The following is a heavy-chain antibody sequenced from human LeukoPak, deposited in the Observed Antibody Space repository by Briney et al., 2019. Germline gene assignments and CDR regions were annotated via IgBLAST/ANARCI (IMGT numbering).Heavy chain of an antibody. CDR2: IYYSGST. CDR1: GGSISSGGYY. CDR3: ARGGVSNFDY. D-gene: IGHD3-10*01. Sequence: SQTLSLTCTVSGGSISSGGYYWSWIRQHPGKGLEWIGSIYYSGSTYYNPSLKSRVTISVDTSKNQFSLKLSSVTAADTAVYYCARGGVSNFDYWGQGTLVTVSS. V-gene: IGHV4-39*07. J-gene: IGHJ4*02.